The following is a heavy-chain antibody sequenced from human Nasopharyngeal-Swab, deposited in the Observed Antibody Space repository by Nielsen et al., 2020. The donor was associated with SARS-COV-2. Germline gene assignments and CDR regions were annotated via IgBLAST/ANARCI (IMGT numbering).Heavy chain of an antibody. Sequence: GGSLRLSCAASGFTFSSYSMNWVRQAPGKGLEWVSYISSSSSTIYYADSVKGRFTISRDNAKNSLYLQMNSLRAEDTAVYYCAGGYGMDVWGQGTTVTVSS. J-gene: IGHJ6*02. CDR2: ISSSSSTI. CDR3: AGGYGMDV. V-gene: IGHV3-48*04. CDR1: GFTFSSYS.